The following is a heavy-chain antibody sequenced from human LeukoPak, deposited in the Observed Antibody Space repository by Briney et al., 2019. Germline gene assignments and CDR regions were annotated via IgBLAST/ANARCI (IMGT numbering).Heavy chain of an antibody. CDR2: IYYGGYT. CDR3: QSRFLEWLLDY. D-gene: IGHD3-3*01. Sequence: SETLSLTCTVSGGSISSNNYYWGWIRQPPGKGLEWIGSIYYGGYTYYNPSLKTRVTISVDTSKNQFSLKLSSVTAADTAIYYCQSRFLEWLLDYWGQGTLVTVSS. CDR1: GGSISSNNYY. J-gene: IGHJ4*02. V-gene: IGHV4-39*01.